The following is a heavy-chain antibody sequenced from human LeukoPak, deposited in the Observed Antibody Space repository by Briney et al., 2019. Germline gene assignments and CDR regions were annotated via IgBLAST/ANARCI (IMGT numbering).Heavy chain of an antibody. CDR1: GFTFSSYA. CDR2: ISGSGGST. V-gene: IGHV3-23*01. J-gene: IGHJ4*02. CDR3: AQGDCSGGSCPGPLN. Sequence: GGSLRLSCAASGFTFSSYAMSWVRQAPGKGLEWVSAISGSGGSTYYADSVKGRFTISRDNSKNTLYLQMNSLRAEDTSVYYCAQGDCSGGSCPGPLNWGQGTLLTVSS. D-gene: IGHD2-15*01.